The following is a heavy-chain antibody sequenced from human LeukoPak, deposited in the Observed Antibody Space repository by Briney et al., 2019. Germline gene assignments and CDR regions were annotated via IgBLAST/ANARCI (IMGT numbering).Heavy chain of an antibody. CDR2: IKQDGSEK. CDR1: GFTFSSYA. J-gene: IGHJ4*02. V-gene: IGHV3-7*01. CDR3: ARDSDD. Sequence: PGGSLRLSCAASGFTFSSYAMSWVRQAPGKGLEWVASIKQDGSEKYYVDSVKGRFTISRDIAKNSLYLQMNSLRAEDTAVYYCARDSDDWGQGTLVTVSS.